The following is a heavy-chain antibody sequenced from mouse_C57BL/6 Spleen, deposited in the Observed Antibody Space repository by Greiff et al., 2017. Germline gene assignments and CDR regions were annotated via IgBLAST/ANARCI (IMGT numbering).Heavy chain of an antibody. CDR2: INPSTGGT. V-gene: IGHV1-42*01. J-gene: IGHJ3*01. Sequence: VQLQQSGPELVKPGASVKISCKASGYSFTGYYMNWVKQSPEKSLEWIGEINPSTGGTTYNQKFKAKATLTVDKSSSTAYMQLKSLTSEDSAVYYCARAGELYYFAYWGQGTLVTVSA. CDR3: ARAGELYYFAY. CDR1: GYSFTGYY. D-gene: IGHD2-1*01.